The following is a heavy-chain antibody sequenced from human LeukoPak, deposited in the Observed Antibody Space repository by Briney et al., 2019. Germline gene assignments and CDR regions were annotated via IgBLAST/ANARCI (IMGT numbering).Heavy chain of an antibody. J-gene: IGHJ4*02. V-gene: IGHV4-61*02. CDR1: GGSISSGSYY. CDR2: IYTNRST. CDR3: ARGYGGSAPNDY. Sequence: SQTLSLTCTVSGGSISSGSYYWSWIRQPAGKGLEWIWRIYTNRSTHYNPSLKSRVTISVDTSKTQFSLKLSSVTAADTAVYYCARGYGGSAPNDYWGQGTLVTVSS. D-gene: IGHD4-23*01.